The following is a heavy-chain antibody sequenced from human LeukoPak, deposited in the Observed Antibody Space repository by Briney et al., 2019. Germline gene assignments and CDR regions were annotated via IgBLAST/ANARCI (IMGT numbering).Heavy chain of an antibody. D-gene: IGHD3-22*01. J-gene: IGHJ3*02. CDR3: AKAMHYYDSSGYYYAFDI. V-gene: IGHV3-23*01. CDR1: GFTFSSSA. Sequence: GGSLRLSCAASGFTFSSSAMSWVRQAPGKGLEWVSGISGSGVTTYYADSVKGRFTISRDISKNTLYLQMNGLRAEDTAVYYCAKAMHYYDSSGYYYAFDIWGQGTMVTVSS. CDR2: ISGSGVTT.